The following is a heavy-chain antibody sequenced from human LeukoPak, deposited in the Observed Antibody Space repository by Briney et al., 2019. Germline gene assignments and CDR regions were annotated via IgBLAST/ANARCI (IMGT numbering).Heavy chain of an antibody. CDR1: GGSFSGYY. J-gene: IGHJ3*02. Sequence: SETLSLTCAVSGGSFSGYYWSWIRQPPGKGLEWIGEINHSGSTNYNPSLKSRVTISVDTSKNQFSLKLSSVTAADTAVYYCARGSGAFDIWGQGTMVTASS. V-gene: IGHV4-34*01. CDR3: ARGSGAFDI. CDR2: INHSGST.